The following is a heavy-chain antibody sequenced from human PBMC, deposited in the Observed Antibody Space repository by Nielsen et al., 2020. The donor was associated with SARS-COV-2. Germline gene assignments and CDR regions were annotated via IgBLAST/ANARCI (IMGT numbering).Heavy chain of an antibody. CDR3: ARMRGSSWFWDY. CDR1: GFTLSNYW. V-gene: IGHV3-7*03. CDR2: IKQDGSEK. J-gene: IGHJ4*02. D-gene: IGHD6-13*01. Sequence: GGSLRLSCAASGFTLSNYWMSWVRQAPGKGLEWVANIKQDGSEKYYVDSVKGRFTISRDNARNSLSLQMNSLRVEDTAVYYCARMRGSSWFWDYWGQGTLVTVSS.